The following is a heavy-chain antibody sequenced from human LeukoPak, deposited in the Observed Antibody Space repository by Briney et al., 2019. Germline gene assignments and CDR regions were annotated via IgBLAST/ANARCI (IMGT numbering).Heavy chain of an antibody. J-gene: IGHJ3*02. CDR2: SITVGAP. Sequence: SETLFLTCTVSGGAISSYYWSCGAGSGSPQGRDCSGLGISITVGAPTTIPPLKSRVTISVDTSKNQFSLKLNYVTDADTALYYCARRRRIAAAGSRGDAFDIWGQGTMVTVSS. V-gene: IGHV4-59*08. CDR3: ARRRRIAAAGSRGDAFDI. CDR1: GGAISSYY. D-gene: IGHD6-13*01.